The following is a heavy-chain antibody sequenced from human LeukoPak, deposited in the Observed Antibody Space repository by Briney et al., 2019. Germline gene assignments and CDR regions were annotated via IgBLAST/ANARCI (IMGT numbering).Heavy chain of an antibody. CDR2: INHSGST. V-gene: IGHV4-34*01. CDR1: GGSVSGYY. CDR3: ARFADYDSSGSDY. Sequence: SETLSLTCAVYGGSVSGYYWSWIRQPPGKGLEWVGEINHSGSTNYNPSLKSRLTISVDTSKNQFSLKLSSVTAADTAVYYCARFADYDSSGSDYWGQGTLVSVPS. D-gene: IGHD3-22*01. J-gene: IGHJ4*02.